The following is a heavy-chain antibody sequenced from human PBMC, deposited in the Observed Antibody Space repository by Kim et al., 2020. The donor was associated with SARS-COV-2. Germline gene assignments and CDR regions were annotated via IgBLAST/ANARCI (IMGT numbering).Heavy chain of an antibody. CDR1: GGSFSGYY. CDR2: INHSGST. J-gene: IGHJ4*02. D-gene: IGHD3-22*01. Sequence: SETLSLTCAVYGGSFSGYYWSWIRQPPGKGLEWIGEINHSGSTNYNPSLKSRVTISVDTSKNQFSLKLSSVTAADTAVYYCARVTSTDTYDSRGYYYVVDYWGQGTLVTVSS. V-gene: IGHV4-34*01. CDR3: ARVTSTDTYDSRGYYYVVDY.